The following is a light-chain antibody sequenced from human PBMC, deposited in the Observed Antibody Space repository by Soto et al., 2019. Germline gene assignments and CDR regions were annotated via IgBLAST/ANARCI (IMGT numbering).Light chain of an antibody. CDR2: DAS. CDR3: QQRRGT. V-gene: IGKV3-11*01. CDR1: QSVSSY. Sequence: EIVLTQSPATLSLSPGERATLSYRASQSVSSYLAWYQQKPGQAPRLLIYDASNRATGIPARFSGSGSGTDFTLTISSLEPEDFAVYYCQQRRGTFGQGTKLEIK. J-gene: IGKJ2*01.